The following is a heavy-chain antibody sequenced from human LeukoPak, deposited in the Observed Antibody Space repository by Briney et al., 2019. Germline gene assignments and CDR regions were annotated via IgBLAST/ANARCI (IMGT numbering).Heavy chain of an antibody. J-gene: IGHJ4*02. D-gene: IGHD5-12*01. V-gene: IGHV3-7*01. Sequence: GGSLRLSCGASGFTLSSNWMNWVRQAPGRGLEWVASIKQDGSVKYYVDSVKGRFTISRDNASNSLSLQMNSLGVEDTAVYFCARWGQTSGYYYVDNWGQGTLVTVSS. CDR3: ARWGQTSGYYYVDN. CDR1: GFTLSSNW. CDR2: IKQDGSVK.